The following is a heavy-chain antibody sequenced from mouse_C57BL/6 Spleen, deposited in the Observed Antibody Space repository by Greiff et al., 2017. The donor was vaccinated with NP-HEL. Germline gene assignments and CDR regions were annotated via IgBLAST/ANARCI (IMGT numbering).Heavy chain of an antibody. Sequence: VQLQQSGAELVKPGASVKMSCKASGYTFTSYWITWVKQRPGQGLEWIGDIYPGSGSTNYNEKFKSKATLTVDTSSSTAYMQLSSLTSEDSAVYYCARSRVYYYGSSSYWYFDVWGTGTTVTVSS. CDR3: ARSRVYYYGSSSYWYFDV. CDR1: GYTFTSYW. V-gene: IGHV1-55*01. CDR2: IYPGSGST. D-gene: IGHD1-1*01. J-gene: IGHJ1*03.